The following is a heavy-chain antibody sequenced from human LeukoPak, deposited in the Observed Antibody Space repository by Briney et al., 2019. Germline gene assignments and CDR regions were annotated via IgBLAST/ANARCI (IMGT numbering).Heavy chain of an antibody. Sequence: GGSLRLSCAASGFTFSSYWMSWVRQAPGKGLEWVANIKQDGSEKYYVDSVKGRFTISRDNAKNSLYLQMNSLRAEDTAVYYCARDSDCGGTSCYTHYYYGMDVWGQGTTVTVSS. CDR1: GFTFSSYW. CDR3: ARDSDCGGTSCYTHYYYGMDV. V-gene: IGHV3-7*01. D-gene: IGHD2-2*02. CDR2: IKQDGSEK. J-gene: IGHJ6*02.